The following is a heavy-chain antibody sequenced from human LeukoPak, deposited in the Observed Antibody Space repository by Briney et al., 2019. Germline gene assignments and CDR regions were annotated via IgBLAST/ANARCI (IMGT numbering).Heavy chain of an antibody. CDR1: GFTFSTYS. J-gene: IGHJ1*01. D-gene: IGHD6-13*01. CDR3: ARGPRNSSSYQYFQH. CDR2: ISSSSSYI. V-gene: IGHV3-21*01. Sequence: AGGSLRLSCAASGFTFSTYSMNWVRQAPGKGLEWASSISSSSSYIYYADPVKGRFTIYRDNAKNSLFLQMNSLRADDTAVYFCARGPRNSSSYQYFQHWGQGTLVTVSS.